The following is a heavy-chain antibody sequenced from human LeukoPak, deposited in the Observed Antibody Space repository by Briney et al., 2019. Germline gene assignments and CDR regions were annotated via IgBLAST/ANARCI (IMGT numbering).Heavy chain of an antibody. Sequence: GASVKVSCKASGGTFSSYAISWVRQAPGQGLEWMGGIIPIFGTANYAQKFQGRVTITADESTSTAYMELSSLRSEDTAVYYCASGGKDSNYPFDYWGQGTLVTVSS. CDR1: GGTFSSYA. CDR2: IIPIFGTA. J-gene: IGHJ4*02. CDR3: ASGGKDSNYPFDY. D-gene: IGHD4-11*01. V-gene: IGHV1-69*13.